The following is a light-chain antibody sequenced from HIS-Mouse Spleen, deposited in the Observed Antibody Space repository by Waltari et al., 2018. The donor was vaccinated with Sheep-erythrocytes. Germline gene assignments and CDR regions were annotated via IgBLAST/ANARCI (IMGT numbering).Light chain of an antibody. CDR1: ALPKKY. Sequence: SYELTQPPYVSVSPGQTARITCAGYALPKKYAYCYQQKSGQAPVLVSYEDSKRPSGIPERFSGSSSGTMATLTISGAQVEDEADYYCYSTDSSGNHRVFGGGTKLTVL. CDR2: EDS. V-gene: IGLV3-10*01. CDR3: YSTDSSGNHRV. J-gene: IGLJ3*02.